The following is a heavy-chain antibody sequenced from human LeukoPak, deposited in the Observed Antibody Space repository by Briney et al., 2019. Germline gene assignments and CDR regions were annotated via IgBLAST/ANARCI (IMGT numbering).Heavy chain of an antibody. Sequence: VGSLRLSCAASGFTFSSDAMSWVCDAPGKGLDWVSTTCNDGDSTYYADSVNGRFTISRDNSKNTLYLQMNSLRAEDTAVYYCAKQVANSAYYPVGYWGQGALVTVSS. CDR3: AKQVANSAYYPVGY. CDR2: TCNDGDST. CDR1: GFTFSSDA. J-gene: IGHJ4*02. V-gene: IGHV3-23*01. D-gene: IGHD3-22*01.